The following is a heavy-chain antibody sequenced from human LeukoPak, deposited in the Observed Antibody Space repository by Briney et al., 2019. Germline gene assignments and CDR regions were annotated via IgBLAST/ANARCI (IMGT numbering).Heavy chain of an antibody. CDR2: MNPNSGNT. D-gene: IGHD3-3*01. CDR3: ARGKPYYDFWSGYYLAWYYYYGMDV. V-gene: IGHV1-8*02. Sequence: ASVKVSCKASGYTFTGYYMHWVRQAPGQGLEWMGWMNPNSGNTGYAQKFQGRVTMTRNTSISTAYMELSSLRSEDTAVYYCARGKPYYDFWSGYYLAWYYYYGMDVWGQGTTVTVFS. J-gene: IGHJ6*02. CDR1: GYTFTGYY.